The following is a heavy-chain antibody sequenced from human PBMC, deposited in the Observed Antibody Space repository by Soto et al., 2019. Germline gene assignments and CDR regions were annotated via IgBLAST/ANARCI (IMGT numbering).Heavy chain of an antibody. D-gene: IGHD3-22*01. J-gene: IGHJ6*02. CDR2: TYYRSKWYY. CDR1: GDSVSIYSGA. Sequence: SQTLSRTCVISGDSVSIYSGAWNWIRQSPSRGLEWLGRTYYRSKWYYDYAESVKSRIIISVDTSKNQFSLQLNSVTPEDAAVYYCAKDQESITMIVVVIGAVGMAVWGQGTTVTVSS. CDR3: AKDQESITMIVVVIGAVGMAV. V-gene: IGHV6-1*01.